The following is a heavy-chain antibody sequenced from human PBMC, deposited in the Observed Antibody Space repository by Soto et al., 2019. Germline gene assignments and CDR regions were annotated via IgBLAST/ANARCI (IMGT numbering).Heavy chain of an antibody. Sequence: QITLKESGPPLVKPTQTLTLTCTFSGFSLSTSGVGVGWIRQPPGKALEWLALIYWDDDKRYSPSLKSRLTITKDTSKNQVVLTMTNMDPVDTATYYCAHCLVGATWNWFDPWGQGTLVTVSS. V-gene: IGHV2-5*02. CDR2: IYWDDDK. CDR1: GFSLSTSGVG. CDR3: AHCLVGATWNWFDP. J-gene: IGHJ5*02. D-gene: IGHD1-26*01.